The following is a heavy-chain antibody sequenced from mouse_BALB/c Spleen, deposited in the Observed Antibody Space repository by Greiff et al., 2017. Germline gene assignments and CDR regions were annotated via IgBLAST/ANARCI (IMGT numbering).Heavy chain of an antibody. J-gene: IGHJ3*01. CDR1: GYTFTSYW. V-gene: IGHV1-5*01. CDR3: TRGGAARDPFFAY. CDR2: IYPGNSDT. D-gene: IGHD3-1*01. Sequence: VQLQQSGTVLARPGASVKMSCKASGYTFTSYWMHWVKQRPGQGLEWIGAIYPGNSDTSYNQKFKGKAKLTAVTSTSTAYMELSSLTNEDSAVYYCTRGGAARDPFFAYWGQGTLVTVSA.